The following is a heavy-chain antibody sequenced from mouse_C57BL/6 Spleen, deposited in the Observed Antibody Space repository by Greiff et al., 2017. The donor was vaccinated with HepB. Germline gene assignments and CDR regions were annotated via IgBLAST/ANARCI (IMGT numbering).Heavy chain of an antibody. Sequence: EVQLVESGGDLVKPGGSLKLSCAASGFTFSSYGMSWVRQTPVKRLEWVATISSGGSYTYYPDSVKGRFTISRDNAKNTLYLQMSSLKSEDTAMYYCARQNYFDYWGQGTTLTVSS. J-gene: IGHJ2*01. CDR1: GFTFSSYG. CDR2: ISSGGSYT. V-gene: IGHV5-6*01. CDR3: ARQNYFDY.